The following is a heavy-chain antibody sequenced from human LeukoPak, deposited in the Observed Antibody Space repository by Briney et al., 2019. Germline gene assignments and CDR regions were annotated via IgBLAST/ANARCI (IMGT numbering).Heavy chain of an antibody. Sequence: PGGSLRLSCAASGFTFSSYSMNWVRQAPGKGLEWVSSISSSSSYIYYADSVKGRFTISRDNAENSLYLQMNSLRAEDTAVYYCARDQPHYGDPQAFDYWGQGTLVTVSS. V-gene: IGHV3-21*01. D-gene: IGHD4-17*01. CDR3: ARDQPHYGDPQAFDY. CDR2: ISSSSSYI. J-gene: IGHJ4*02. CDR1: GFTFSSYS.